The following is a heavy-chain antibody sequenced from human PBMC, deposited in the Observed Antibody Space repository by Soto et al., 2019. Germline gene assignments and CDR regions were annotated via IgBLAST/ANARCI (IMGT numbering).Heavy chain of an antibody. CDR1: GGSISTYY. D-gene: IGHD6-19*01. CDR3: ARVKGSSGWIDS. V-gene: IGHV4-59*01. CDR2: IFYSGST. J-gene: IGHJ4*02. Sequence: SETLSLTCTVSGGSISTYYWSWIRQPPGKGLEWIGYIFYSGSTNYNPSLKSRVTISVDTSKNQFFLNLSSVTAADTAVYYCARVKGSSGWIDSWGQGTLVT.